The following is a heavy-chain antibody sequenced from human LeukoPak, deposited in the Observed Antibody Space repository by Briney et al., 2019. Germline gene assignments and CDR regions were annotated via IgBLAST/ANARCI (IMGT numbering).Heavy chain of an antibody. V-gene: IGHV3-7*01. CDR1: GFTFSSYW. CDR2: IKKDGSEK. D-gene: IGHD2-2*01. J-gene: IGHJ4*02. CDR3: ARVQYQLLSFDY. Sequence: PGGSLSLSCAASGFTFSSYWMSWVRQAPGKGLEWVANIKKDGSEKYSVDSVKGRFTISRDNAKNSLYLQMNSLRAEDTAVYYCARVQYQLLSFDYWGQGTLVTVSS.